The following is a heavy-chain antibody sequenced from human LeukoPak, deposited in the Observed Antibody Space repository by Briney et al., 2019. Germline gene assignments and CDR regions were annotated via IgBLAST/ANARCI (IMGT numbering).Heavy chain of an antibody. D-gene: IGHD1-26*01. J-gene: IGHJ4*02. CDR1: GGSISSGSYY. CDR2: IYTSGST. CDR3: ARNTVVGASDLLDY. V-gene: IGHV4-61*02. Sequence: SETLSLTCTVSGGSISSGSYYWSWIRQPAGKGLEWIGRIYTSGSTNYNPSLERRVTISVDTSKNQFSLKLSSVTAADTAVYYCARNTVVGASDLLDYWGQGTLVTVSS.